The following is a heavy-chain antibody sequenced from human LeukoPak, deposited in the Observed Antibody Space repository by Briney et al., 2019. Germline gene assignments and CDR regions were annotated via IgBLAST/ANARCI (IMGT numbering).Heavy chain of an antibody. J-gene: IGHJ4*02. V-gene: IGHV4-59*01. D-gene: IGHD6-19*01. CDR3: ARGSPSSGSMTFDY. Sequence: SETLSLTCTVSGGSISSYYWSWIRQPPGKGLEWIGYIYYSGSTNYNPSLKSRVTISVDTSKNQFSLKLSSVTAADTAAYYCARGSPSSGSMTFDYWGQGTLVTVSS. CDR2: IYYSGST. CDR1: GGSISSYY.